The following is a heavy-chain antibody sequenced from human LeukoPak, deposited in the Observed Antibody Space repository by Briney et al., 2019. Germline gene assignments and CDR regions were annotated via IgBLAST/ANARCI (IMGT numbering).Heavy chain of an antibody. V-gene: IGHV3-11*01. D-gene: IGHD3-9*01. J-gene: IGHJ4*02. CDR1: GFTFSDYY. Sequence: GGSLRLSCAASGFTFSDYYMSWMRQDPGKGLEWVSYISSSGSTIYYADSVKGRFTISRDNAKNSLYLQMNSLRAEDTAVYYCARYFDWLSLYFDYWGQGTLVTVSS. CDR2: ISSSGSTI. CDR3: ARYFDWLSLYFDY.